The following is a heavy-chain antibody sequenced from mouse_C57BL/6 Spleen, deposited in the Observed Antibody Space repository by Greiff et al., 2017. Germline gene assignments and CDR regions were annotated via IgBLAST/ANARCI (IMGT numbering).Heavy chain of an antibody. V-gene: IGHV1-47*01. J-gene: IGHJ2*01. CDR1: GYTFTPYP. CDR3: ARRGDSHTYYFDY. CDR2: FHPYNDDT. Sequence: VKLMESGAELVKPGASVKMSCKASGYTFTPYPIEWMKQNHGKSLEWIGNFHPYNDDTKYNEKFKGKATLTVEKSSSTVYLELSRLTSDDSSVYYCARRGDSHTYYFDYWGQGTTLTVSS.